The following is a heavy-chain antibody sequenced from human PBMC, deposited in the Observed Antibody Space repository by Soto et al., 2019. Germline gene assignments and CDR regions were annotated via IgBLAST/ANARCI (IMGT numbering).Heavy chain of an antibody. D-gene: IGHD3-22*01. CDR1: GFTFSSYS. V-gene: IGHV3-48*02. Sequence: GGSLRLSCAASGFTFSSYSMNWVRQAPGKGLEWVSYISSSSSTIYYADSVKGRFTISRDNAKNSLYLQMNSLRDEETAVYYCARDQGPAYYYDSSGYYRAFDAFDIWGQGTMVTVSS. J-gene: IGHJ3*02. CDR3: ARDQGPAYYYDSSGYYRAFDAFDI. CDR2: ISSSSSTI.